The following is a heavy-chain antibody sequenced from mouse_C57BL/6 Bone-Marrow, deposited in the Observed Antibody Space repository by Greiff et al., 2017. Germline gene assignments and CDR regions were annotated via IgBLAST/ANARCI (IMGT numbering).Heavy chain of an antibody. CDR3: ARGDLFAY. V-gene: IGHV2-2*01. J-gene: IGHJ3*01. Sequence: VQLKESGPGLVQPSQSLSITCTVSGFSLTSYGVHWVRQSPGKGLEWLGVIWSGGSTAYNAAFISRLSISKDNSKSQVFFKMNSLQADDTAIYYCARGDLFAYWGQGTLVTVSA. D-gene: IGHD3-3*01. CDR1: GFSLTSYG. CDR2: IWSGGST.